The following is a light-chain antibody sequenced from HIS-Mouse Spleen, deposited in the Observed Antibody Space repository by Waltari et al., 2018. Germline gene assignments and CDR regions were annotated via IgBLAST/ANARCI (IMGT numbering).Light chain of an antibody. CDR1: SGHRSYA. V-gene: IGLV4-69*01. Sequence: QLVLTQSPSASASLGPSVTLTCTLRSGHRSYAIPWHQQQPEKGPRYLMKLNSDGSHSKGDGIPDRFSGSSSGAERYLTISSLQSEDEADYYCQTWGTGIQVFGGGTKLTVL. CDR2: LNSDGSH. CDR3: QTWGTGIQV. J-gene: IGLJ2*01.